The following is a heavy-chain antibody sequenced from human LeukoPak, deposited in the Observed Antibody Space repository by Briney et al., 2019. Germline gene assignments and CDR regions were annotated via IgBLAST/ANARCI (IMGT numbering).Heavy chain of an antibody. CDR3: ASLPEYCTGTTCGFWYFDL. CDR1: GGSISSSSYY. J-gene: IGHJ2*01. CDR2: IYYSGST. D-gene: IGHD2-2*01. Sequence: SETLSLTCTVSGGSISSSSYYWGWIRQPPGKGLEWIGSIYYSGSTYYNPSLKSRVTISVDTSKNQFSLKLSSVTAADTAVYYCASLPEYCTGTTCGFWYFDLWGRGTLVTVSS. V-gene: IGHV4-39*01.